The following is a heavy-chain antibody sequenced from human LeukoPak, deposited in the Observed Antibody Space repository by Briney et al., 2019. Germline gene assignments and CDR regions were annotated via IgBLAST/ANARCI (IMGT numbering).Heavy chain of an antibody. J-gene: IGHJ4*02. Sequence: PGGTLRLSCAASGFTFRNYGMSWVRQAPGKGLEWVSAISGSGGSTNYADSVKGRFTISRDNSKNTLYLQMNSLRAEDTAVYYCAKGVVVAPDVTPFDYWGQGTLVTVSS. V-gene: IGHV3-23*01. D-gene: IGHD2-2*01. CDR2: ISGSGGST. CDR3: AKGVVVAPDVTPFDY. CDR1: GFTFRNYG.